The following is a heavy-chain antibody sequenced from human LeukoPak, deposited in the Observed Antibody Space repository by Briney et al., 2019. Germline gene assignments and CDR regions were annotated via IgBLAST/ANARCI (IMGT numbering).Heavy chain of an antibody. J-gene: IGHJ4*02. V-gene: IGHV4-61*02. CDR3: ARENYYDSSGYLFDY. CDR2: IYTSGST. Sequence: TLSLTCTVSGGSISSGSYYWSWIRQPAGKGLEWIGRIYTSGSTNYNPSLKSRVTISVDTSKNQFPLKLSSVTAADTAVYYCARENYYDSSGYLFDYWGQGTLVTVSS. CDR1: GGSISSGSYY. D-gene: IGHD3-22*01.